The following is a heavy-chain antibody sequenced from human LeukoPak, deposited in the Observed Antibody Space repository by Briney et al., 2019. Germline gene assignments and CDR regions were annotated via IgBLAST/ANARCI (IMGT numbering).Heavy chain of an antibody. J-gene: IGHJ4*02. Sequence: GASVKVSCKVSGYTLTELSMHWVRQAPGKELEWMGGFDPEDGETIYAQKFQGRVTMTEDTSTDTAYMELSSLRSEDTAVYYCATAKAHWIPAAFDYWGQGTLVTVSS. D-gene: IGHD2-2*03. CDR1: GYTLTELS. V-gene: IGHV1-24*01. CDR2: FDPEDGET. CDR3: ATAKAHWIPAAFDY.